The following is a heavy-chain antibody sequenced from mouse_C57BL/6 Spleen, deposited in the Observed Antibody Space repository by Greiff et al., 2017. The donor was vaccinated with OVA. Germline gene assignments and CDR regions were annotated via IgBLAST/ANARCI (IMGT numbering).Heavy chain of an antibody. CDR3: ARDACMDY. V-gene: IGHV7-1*01. J-gene: IGHJ4*01. CDR1: GFTFSDFY. CDR2: SRNKANDYTT. Sequence: EVKVVESGGGLVQSGRSLRLSCATSGFTFSDFYMEWVRQAPGKGLEWIAASRNKANDYTTEYSASVEGRFIVSRDTSQSILYLQMNALRAEDTAIYYCARDACMDYWGQGTSVTVSS.